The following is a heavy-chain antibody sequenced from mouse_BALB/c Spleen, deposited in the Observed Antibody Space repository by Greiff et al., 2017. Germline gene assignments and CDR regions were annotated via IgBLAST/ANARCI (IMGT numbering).Heavy chain of an antibody. CDR2: ISSGSSTI. V-gene: IGHV5-17*02. J-gene: IGHJ1*01. Sequence: EVNLVESGGGLVQPGGSRKLSCAASGFTFSSFGMHWVRQAPEKGLEWVAYISSGSSTIYYADTVKGRFTISRDNPKNTLFLQMTSLRSEDTAMYYCARDNPWYFDVWGAGTTVTVSS. CDR3: ARDNPWYFDV. CDR1: GFTFSSFG. D-gene: IGHD1-3*01.